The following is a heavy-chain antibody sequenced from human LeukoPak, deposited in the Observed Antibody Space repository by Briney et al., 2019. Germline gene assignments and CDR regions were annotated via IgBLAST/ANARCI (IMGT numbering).Heavy chain of an antibody. V-gene: IGHV3-23*01. CDR2: ISGSGGST. J-gene: IGHJ5*02. D-gene: IGHD6-13*01. Sequence: PGGSLRLSCAASGFTFSSYAMSWVRQAPGKGLEWVSAISGSGGSTYYADSVKGRFTISRDNSKNTLYLQMNSLRAEDTAVYYGAKAPAKGYSSTKKPSYTWFAPGGQGTLVTVSS. CDR1: GFTFSSYA. CDR3: AKAPAKGYSSTKKPSYTWFAP.